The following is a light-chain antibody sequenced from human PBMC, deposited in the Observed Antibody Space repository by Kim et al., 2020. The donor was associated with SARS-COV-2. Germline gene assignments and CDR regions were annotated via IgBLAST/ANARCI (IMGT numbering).Light chain of an antibody. J-gene: IGKJ5*01. CDR2: GAY. Sequence: DIQMTQSPSSLSASVGVRVTITCRASQDIRNDLGWYQQNPGRAPKRLIYGAYSLQSGVPSRFSGSGSGTEFTLTISSLQPEDFATYFCLQHNTYPITFGQGTRLEIK. V-gene: IGKV1-17*01. CDR3: LQHNTYPIT. CDR1: QDIRND.